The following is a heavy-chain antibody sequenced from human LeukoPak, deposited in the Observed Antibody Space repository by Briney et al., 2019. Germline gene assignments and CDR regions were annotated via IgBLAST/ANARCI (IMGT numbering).Heavy chain of an antibody. D-gene: IGHD6-13*01. J-gene: IGHJ4*02. V-gene: IGHV3-7*01. CDR1: GFTFSSYW. Sequence: GGSLRLSCAASGFTFSSYWMSWVRQAPGKGLEWVANIKHDGSEKYYADSVKGRFTISRDNSKNTLYLQMNSLRAEDKAAYYCAKDVHSSSWDRVYWGQGTLVTVSS. CDR2: IKHDGSEK. CDR3: AKDVHSSSWDRVY.